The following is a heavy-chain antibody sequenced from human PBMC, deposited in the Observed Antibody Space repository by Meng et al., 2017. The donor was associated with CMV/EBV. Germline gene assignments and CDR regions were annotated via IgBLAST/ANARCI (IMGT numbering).Heavy chain of an antibody. CDR1: GFTFSSYG. V-gene: IGHV3-30*18. CDR2: ISYDGSNK. D-gene: IGHD3-3*01. J-gene: IGHJ5*02. CDR3: AKDRITIFGVNWFDP. Sequence: SGFTFSSYGRHWVRQAPGKGLEWVAVISYDGSNKYYADSVKGRFTISRDNSKNTLYLQMNSLRAEDTAVYYCAKDRITIFGVNWFDPWGQGTLVTVSS.